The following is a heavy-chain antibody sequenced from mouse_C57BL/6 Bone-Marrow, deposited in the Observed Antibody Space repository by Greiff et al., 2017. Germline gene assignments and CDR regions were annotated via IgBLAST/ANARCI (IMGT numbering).Heavy chain of an antibody. D-gene: IGHD1-1*01. J-gene: IGHJ4*01. CDR2: IDPSDSYT. CDR1: GYTFTSYW. V-gene: IGHV1-50*01. CDR3: ARLPTSRSSYAMDY. Sequence: VQLQQPGAELVKPGASVKLSCKASGYTFTSYWMQWVKQRPGQGLAWIGEIDPSDSYTNYNQKFKGKATLTVDTSSSTAYMQLSSLTSEDSAVYYCARLPTSRSSYAMDYWGQGTSVTVSS.